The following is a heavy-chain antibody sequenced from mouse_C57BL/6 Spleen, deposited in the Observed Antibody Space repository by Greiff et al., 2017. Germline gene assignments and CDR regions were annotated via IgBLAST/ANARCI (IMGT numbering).Heavy chain of an antibody. Sequence: QVQLQQSDAELVKPGASVKISCKVSGYTFTDHTIHWLKQRPEQGLEWIGYIYPRDGRTKYNAKFKGKATLTADKSYSTAYMQLNCLTSEDSAVYFCARSLITTVVGRYFEVWGTGTTGTFSS. V-gene: IGHV1-78*01. CDR2: IYPRDGRT. J-gene: IGHJ1*03. CDR1: GYTFTDHT. CDR3: ARSLITTVVGRYFEV. D-gene: IGHD1-1*01.